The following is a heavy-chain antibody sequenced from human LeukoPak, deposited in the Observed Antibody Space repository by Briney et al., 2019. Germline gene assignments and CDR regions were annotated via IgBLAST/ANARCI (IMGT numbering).Heavy chain of an antibody. Sequence: ASVTVSFKASGYTFTGYYIHWVRQAPGQGLAWMGWINPNSGGTNYAQTFQGRVTMTRDTSINTAYMELSRLRSDDTAVYYCARATGHYYYGMDVWGQGTTVTVSS. CDR1: GYTFTGYY. V-gene: IGHV1-2*02. J-gene: IGHJ6*02. CDR2: INPNSGGT. CDR3: ARATGHYYYGMDV. D-gene: IGHD4-11*01.